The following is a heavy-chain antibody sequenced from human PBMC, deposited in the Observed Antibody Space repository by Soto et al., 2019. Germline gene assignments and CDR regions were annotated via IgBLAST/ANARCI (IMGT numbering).Heavy chain of an antibody. D-gene: IGHD1-26*01. J-gene: IGHJ4*01. CDR2: TYYRSKWYY. Sequence: SQTLSLTCAITGDSVSSNSAGWSWVRQSPSRGLEWLGRTYYRSKWYYEYAVSVRGRITINPDTSKNQYSLQLNSVTPEDTAVSFCARGEQYSGRIFDYWGQGTPVT. V-gene: IGHV6-1*01. CDR1: GDSVSSNSAG. CDR3: ARGEQYSGRIFDY.